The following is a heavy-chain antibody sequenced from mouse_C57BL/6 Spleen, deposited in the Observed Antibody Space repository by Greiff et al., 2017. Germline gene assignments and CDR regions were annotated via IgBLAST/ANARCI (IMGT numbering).Heavy chain of an antibody. CDR1: GFTFSDYG. V-gene: IGHV5-17*01. CDR2: ISSGSSTI. J-gene: IGHJ4*01. D-gene: IGHD1-1*01. Sequence: EVQQVESGGGLVKPGGSLKLSCAASGFTFSDYGMHWVRQAPEKGLEWVAYISSGSSTIYYADTVKGRFTISRDNAKNTLFLQMTSLRSEDTAMYYCARRETVVASRYAMDYWGQGTSVTVSS. CDR3: ARRETVVASRYAMDY.